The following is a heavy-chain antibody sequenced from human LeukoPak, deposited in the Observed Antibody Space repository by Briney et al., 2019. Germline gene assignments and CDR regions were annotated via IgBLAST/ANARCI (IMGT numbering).Heavy chain of an antibody. CDR2: ISSSSSYI. CDR1: GFTFSSYS. Sequence: GGSLRLSCAASGFTFSSYSMNWVRQAPGKGLEWVSSISSSSSYIYYADSVKGRFTISRDNAKNSLYLQMSSLRAEDTAVYYCARDRISGSYYSSDYWGQGTLVTVSS. V-gene: IGHV3-21*01. D-gene: IGHD1-26*01. J-gene: IGHJ4*02. CDR3: ARDRISGSYYSSDY.